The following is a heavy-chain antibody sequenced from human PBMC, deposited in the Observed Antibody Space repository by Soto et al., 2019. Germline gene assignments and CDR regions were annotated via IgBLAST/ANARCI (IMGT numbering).Heavy chain of an antibody. D-gene: IGHD5-12*01. J-gene: IGHJ6*03. CDR2: INPSGGST. CDR1: GYTFTSYY. CDR3: ASRVAPQGYYYMDV. V-gene: IGHV1-46*03. Sequence: ASMKVSCKASGYTFTSYYMHSVRQAPGQGLEWMGIINPSGGSTSYAQKFQGRVTMTRDTSTSTVYMELSSLRSEDTAVYYCASRVAPQGYYYMDVWGKGTTVTVSS.